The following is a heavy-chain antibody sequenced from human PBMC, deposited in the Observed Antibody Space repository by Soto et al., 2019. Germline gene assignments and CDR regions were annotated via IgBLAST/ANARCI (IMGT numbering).Heavy chain of an antibody. Sequence: GGSLRLSCAASGFTFSSYWMHWVRQAPGKGLVWVSRINSDGSSTSYADSVKGRFTISRDNAKNTLYLQMNSLRAEDTAVYYCARASGYYYYYGMDVWAKGPRSPSP. J-gene: IGHJ6*02. CDR2: INSDGSST. CDR1: GFTFSSYW. CDR3: ARASGYYYYYGMDV. D-gene: IGHD1-26*01. V-gene: IGHV3-74*01.